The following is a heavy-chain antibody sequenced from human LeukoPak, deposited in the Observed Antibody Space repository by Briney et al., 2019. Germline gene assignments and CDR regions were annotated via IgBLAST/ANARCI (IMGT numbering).Heavy chain of an antibody. Sequence: GGSLRLSCAASGFTFSSYVMHWVRQAPGKGLEWVAIISYDGSNEYYADSVKGRFTISRDNSKNTLYLQMNSLRAADTAVYYCARAFMVRGAIDYLTLNDYWGQGTLVTVSS. CDR2: ISYDGSNE. J-gene: IGHJ4*02. CDR3: ARAFMVRGAIDYLTLNDY. CDR1: GFTFSSYV. D-gene: IGHD3-10*01. V-gene: IGHV3-30*04.